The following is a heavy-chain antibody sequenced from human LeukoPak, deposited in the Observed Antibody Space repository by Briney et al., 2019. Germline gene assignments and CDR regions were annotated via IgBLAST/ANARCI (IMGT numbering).Heavy chain of an antibody. V-gene: IGHV3-23*01. J-gene: IGHJ4*02. D-gene: IGHD6-13*01. Sequence: GGSLRLSCAASGFTFSSYAMSWVRQAPGRGLEYISAISSSGDDTLYADSVKGRFTISRDNFKNTLYLQMNSLGAEDTAVYYCARRGTSSSWAHFDYWGQGTLVTVSS. CDR1: GFTFSSYA. CDR2: ISSSGDDT. CDR3: ARRGTSSSWAHFDY.